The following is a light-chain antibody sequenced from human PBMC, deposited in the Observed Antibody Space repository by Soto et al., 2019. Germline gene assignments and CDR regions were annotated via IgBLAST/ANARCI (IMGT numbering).Light chain of an antibody. CDR2: AAS. Sequence: DIQMTQSPSSLSASVGDRVTITCRASQGISTYLVWYQQKPGTVPKLLIFAASTLHSVVPSRFSGSGSGTDFTLTISSLQPEDVATYYCQNYTGAPWTFGQGTKVEIK. V-gene: IGKV1-27*01. J-gene: IGKJ1*01. CDR3: QNYTGAPWT. CDR1: QGISTY.